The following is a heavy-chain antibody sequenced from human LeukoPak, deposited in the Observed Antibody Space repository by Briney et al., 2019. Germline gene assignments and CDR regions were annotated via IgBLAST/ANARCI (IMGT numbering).Heavy chain of an antibody. D-gene: IGHD2-2*01. CDR2: ISSSSSTI. CDR1: GFTFSSYS. J-gene: IGHJ6*02. V-gene: IGHV3-48*02. Sequence: LSGGSLRLSCAASGFTFSSYSMNWVRQAPGKGLEWVSYISSSSSTIYYADSVKGRFTISRDNAKNSLYLQMNSLRDEDTAVYYCAREGGLVVVPAAPFGYYYGMDVWGQGTTVTVSS. CDR3: AREGGLVVVPAAPFGYYYGMDV.